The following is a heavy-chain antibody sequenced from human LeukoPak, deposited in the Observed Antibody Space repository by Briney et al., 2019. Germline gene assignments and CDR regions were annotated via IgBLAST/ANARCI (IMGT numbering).Heavy chain of an antibody. CDR2: IYYSGST. J-gene: IGHJ4*02. CDR1: GGSISSGGYY. V-gene: IGHV4-31*03. Sequence: SETLSLTCTVSGGSISSGGYYWSWIRQHPGKGLEWIGYIYYSGSTFYNPSLKSRVTISVDTSKNQFSLKLSSVTAADTAVYYCARVWVYDSSGCYYFDYWGQGTLVTVSS. D-gene: IGHD3-22*01. CDR3: ARVWVYDSSGCYYFDY.